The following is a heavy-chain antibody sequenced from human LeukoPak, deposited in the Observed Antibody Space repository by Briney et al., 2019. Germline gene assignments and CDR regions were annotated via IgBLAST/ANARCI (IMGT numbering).Heavy chain of an antibody. V-gene: IGHV3-23*01. J-gene: IGHJ4*02. CDR2: ISGSGGST. D-gene: IGHD3-10*01. CDR1: GVTFSSYA. CDR3: AKVGPQYYYGSGSSFFDY. Sequence: PGGSLRLSCAASGVTFSSYAMSWVRQAPGKGLEWVSAISGSGGSTYYADSVKGRYTISRDNSKNTLYLQMNSLRAEDTAVYYCAKVGPQYYYGSGSSFFDYWGQGTLVTVSS.